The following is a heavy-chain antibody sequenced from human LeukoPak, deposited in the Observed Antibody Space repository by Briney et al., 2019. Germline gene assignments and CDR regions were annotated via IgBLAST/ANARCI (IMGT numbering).Heavy chain of an antibody. CDR1: GGSISGYH. V-gene: IGHV4-59*01. Sequence: SGTLSLTCTVSGGSISGYHWSWIRQPPRKGLELVWFIYYSGSTKYNPSLKSRVTMSVATSKCQYSLNLSSVTVADTALDYYARGGLEHVYHANAGFDIWGQGTMVTASS. D-gene: IGHD3-3*02. CDR3: ARGGLEHVYHANAGFDI. J-gene: IGHJ3*02. CDR2: IYYSGST.